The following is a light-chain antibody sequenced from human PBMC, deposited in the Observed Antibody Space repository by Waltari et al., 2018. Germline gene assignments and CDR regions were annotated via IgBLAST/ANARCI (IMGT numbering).Light chain of an antibody. Sequence: DIQMTQSPSSLSASVGDRVAISCRASQGSSNYLAWYQQKPGKVPKLLIYAASTLQSGVPSRFSGSGSGTDFTLTISSLQPEDVATYYCQKYDSAPWTFGQGTKVEIK. V-gene: IGKV1-27*01. CDR2: AAS. CDR3: QKYDSAPWT. J-gene: IGKJ1*01. CDR1: QGSSNY.